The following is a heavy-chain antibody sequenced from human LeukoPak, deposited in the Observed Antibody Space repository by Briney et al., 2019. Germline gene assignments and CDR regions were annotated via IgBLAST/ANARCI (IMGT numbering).Heavy chain of an antibody. V-gene: IGHV3-7*03. CDR2: IKQDGSEK. J-gene: IGHJ5*02. Sequence: QPGGSLRLSCAASGFTFSSYLMSSVRQAPGKGLEWVANIKQDGSEKYYVDSVKGRFTISRDNAKNSLYLQMNSLRAEDTAVYYCARDPHGGGVNPWGQGTLVTVSS. CDR1: GFTFSSYL. D-gene: IGHD3-16*01. CDR3: ARDPHGGGVNP.